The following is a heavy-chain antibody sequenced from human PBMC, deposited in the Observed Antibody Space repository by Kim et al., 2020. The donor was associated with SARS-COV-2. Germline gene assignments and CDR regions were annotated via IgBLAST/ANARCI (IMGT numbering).Heavy chain of an antibody. Sequence: GGSLRLSCAASGFTFSSYAMSWVRQAPGKGLEWVSAISGSGGSTYYADSVKGRFTISRDNSKDTLYLRMNSLRAEDTAVYYCAKDKWEPQRPRGCDIWVEGTMVTVSS. D-gene: IGHD1-26*01. CDR3: AKDKWEPQRPRGCDI. V-gene: IGHV3-23*01. CDR1: GFTFSSYA. J-gene: IGHJ3*02. CDR2: ISGSGGST.